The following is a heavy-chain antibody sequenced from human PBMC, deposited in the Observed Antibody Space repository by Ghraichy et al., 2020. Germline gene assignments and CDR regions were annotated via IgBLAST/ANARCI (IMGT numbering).Heavy chain of an antibody. CDR1: GFTFSSFA. V-gene: IGHV3-30*18. J-gene: IGHJ4*02. Sequence: SCAASGFTFSSFAMHWVRQAPGKGLEWVAVISTDGSTTYYGDSVRGRFTVSRDNSQNTLYLQMDSLRTEDTAVYYCAKAMDVPPVDFLFDFWGQGTLVTVSP. D-gene: IGHD3/OR15-3a*01. CDR2: ISTDGSTT. CDR3: AKAMDVPPVDFLFDF.